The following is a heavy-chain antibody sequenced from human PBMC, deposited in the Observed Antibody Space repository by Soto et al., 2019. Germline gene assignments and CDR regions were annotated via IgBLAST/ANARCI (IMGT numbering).Heavy chain of an antibody. CDR3: ARSDDSTSYPRDL. Sequence: ASVKVSCKASGYTFTNYYMHWLRQAPGQGLEWMGWMNPRSGGSKYAQAFQDRVTMTRDASISTAYMEMTSLRHGDTAVYFCARSDDSTSYPRDLGGPGTLVTVSS. CDR1: GYTFTNYY. J-gene: IGHJ5*02. D-gene: IGHD4-4*01. V-gene: IGHV1-2*02. CDR2: MNPRSGGS.